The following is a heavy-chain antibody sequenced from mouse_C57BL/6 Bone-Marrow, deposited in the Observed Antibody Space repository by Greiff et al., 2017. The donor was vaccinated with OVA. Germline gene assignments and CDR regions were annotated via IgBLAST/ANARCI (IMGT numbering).Heavy chain of an antibody. Sequence: VQLKESGPVLVKPGPSVKISCKASGFTFTDYYMRWVKQSPGKSLEWIGLVYPYNGGTSYNQKLKGKATLTVDTSYSTAYMELNSLTSAASAVYYCARSDSRALFAYWGQGTLVTVSA. V-gene: IGHV1-36*01. J-gene: IGHJ3*01. CDR2: VYPYNGGT. CDR3: ARSDSRALFAY. CDR1: GFTFTDYY. D-gene: IGHD3-1*01.